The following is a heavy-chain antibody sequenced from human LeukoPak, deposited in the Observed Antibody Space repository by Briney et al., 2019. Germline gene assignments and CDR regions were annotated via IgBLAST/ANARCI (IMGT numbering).Heavy chain of an antibody. D-gene: IGHD7-27*01. CDR1: GYTFTGYY. Sequence: ASVKVSCKASGYTFTGYYMHWVRRAPGQGLEWMGWINPSSGGTNYAQNFQGWVTMTRDTSTSTAYMELRSLISDDTATYYCARDSDWGLFDYWGQGTLVTVSS. J-gene: IGHJ4*02. CDR3: ARDSDWGLFDY. V-gene: IGHV1-2*04. CDR2: INPSSGGT.